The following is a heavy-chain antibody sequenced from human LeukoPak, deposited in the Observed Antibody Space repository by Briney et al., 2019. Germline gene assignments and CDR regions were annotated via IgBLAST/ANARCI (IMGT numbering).Heavy chain of an antibody. CDR3: ARDTGYSSGWGFDY. Sequence: ASVKVSCKASGYTFTTYGVSGVRQAPGQGLEWMGWISPYNGNTNYAQKLQGRVTLTTDTFTSTAYLELRSLISDDTAVYYCARDTGYSSGWGFDYWGQGTLVTVSS. D-gene: IGHD6-19*01. CDR1: GYTFTTYG. V-gene: IGHV1-18*01. J-gene: IGHJ4*02. CDR2: ISPYNGNT.